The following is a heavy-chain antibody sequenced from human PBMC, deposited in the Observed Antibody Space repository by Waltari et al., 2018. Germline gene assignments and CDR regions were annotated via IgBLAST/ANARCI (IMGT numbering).Heavy chain of an antibody. V-gene: IGHV1-8*01. Sequence: QVQLVQSGAEVKKPGASVKVSCKASGYTFTSYDLNWVRQAAGQGPEWMGYINPVSGNTGYSQEFRGRLTITRDTSLTTAYMELTSLRSDDTAVYYCARTTILLRQWSTFDPWGQGTLVTVSS. CDR3: ARTTILLRQWSTFDP. CDR2: INPVSGNT. D-gene: IGHD2-21*02. J-gene: IGHJ5*02. CDR1: GYTFTSYD.